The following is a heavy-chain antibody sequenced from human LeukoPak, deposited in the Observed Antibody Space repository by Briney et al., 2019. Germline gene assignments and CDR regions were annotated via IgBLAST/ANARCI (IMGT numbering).Heavy chain of an antibody. CDR3: AKDRVLNSGSYYYYYGMDV. V-gene: IGHV3-23*01. CDR1: GFIFNTYA. Sequence: PGGSLRLSCAASGFIFNTYAMNWVRQAPGKGLEWVSVISGSGDSTSYADSVKGRFTISRDNSKNTLYLQMNSLRAEDTAVYYCAKDRVLNSGSYYYYYGMDVWGQGTTVTVSS. J-gene: IGHJ6*02. D-gene: IGHD1-26*01. CDR2: ISGSGDST.